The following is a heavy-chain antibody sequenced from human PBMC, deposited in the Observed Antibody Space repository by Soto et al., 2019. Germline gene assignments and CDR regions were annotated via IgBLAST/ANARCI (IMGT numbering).Heavy chain of an antibody. CDR2: IKRDGSEI. Sequence: GGSLRLSCAASGFTFSDYWMTWVRQAPGKGLEWVANIKRDGSEIFYADSVKGRFTISRDNARNELFLQMNDLRAEDTAVFYCARRQTSFWWPYFDLWGQGALVTVYS. V-gene: IGHV3-7*03. D-gene: IGHD2-8*02. CDR1: GFTFSDYW. J-gene: IGHJ4*03. CDR3: ARRQTSFWWPYFDL.